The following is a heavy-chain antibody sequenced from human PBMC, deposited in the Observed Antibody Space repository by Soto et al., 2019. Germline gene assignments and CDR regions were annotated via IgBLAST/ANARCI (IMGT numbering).Heavy chain of an antibody. CDR1: GFICSSYD. D-gene: IGHD1-1*01. Sequence: GGSLRLSCAVSGFICSSYDMSWVRQAPGKGLEWVSTILVGGSTHYEDSVKGRFTISRDTSKNTVYLQMNSLTAGDTAFYYCAKATATSGGAFEIYRQGTMLTVSS. CDR3: AKATATSGGAFEI. CDR2: ILVGGST. J-gene: IGHJ3*02. V-gene: IGHV3-23*01.